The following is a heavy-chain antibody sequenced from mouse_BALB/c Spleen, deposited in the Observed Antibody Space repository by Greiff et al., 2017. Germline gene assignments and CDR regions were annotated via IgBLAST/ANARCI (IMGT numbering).Heavy chain of an antibody. CDR1: GYSITSGYY. CDR2: ISYDGSN. Sequence: EVKLQESGPGLVKPSQSLSLTCSVTGYSITSGYYWNWIRQFPGNKLEWMGYISYDGSNNYNPSLKNRISITRDTSKNQFFLKLNSVTTEDTATYYCARGLRLFDYWGQGTTLTVSS. J-gene: IGHJ2*01. V-gene: IGHV3-6*02. CDR3: ARGLRLFDY. D-gene: IGHD2-2*01.